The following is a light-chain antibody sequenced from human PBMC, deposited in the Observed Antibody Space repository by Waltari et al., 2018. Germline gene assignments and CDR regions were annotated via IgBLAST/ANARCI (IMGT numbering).Light chain of an antibody. CDR1: EDISNY. J-gene: IGKJ4*01. Sequence: DIQRTQSPSSLSASVGDRVTITCQTSEDISNYLNCYQQKLGKAPKLLIYDASNLETGVPSRFSGSGSETDFTFTISSLQPEDIATYYCQQYDNLPPLTFGGGTKVEIK. CDR2: DAS. V-gene: IGKV1-33*01. CDR3: QQYDNLPPLT.